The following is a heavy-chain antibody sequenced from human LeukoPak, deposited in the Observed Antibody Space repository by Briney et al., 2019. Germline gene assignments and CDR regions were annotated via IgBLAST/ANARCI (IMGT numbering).Heavy chain of an antibody. V-gene: IGHV4-59*01. J-gene: IGHJ3*02. Sequence: SESLSLTCTVAGGSISIYYWSSIRQPPGKGLEWIGYIDVSGSTNYNPSRKSRVAIPVDTSKNQFSLKLSYVTAADTAVYYCARVNYYGSGSYSDAFDIWGQGTMVTVSS. CDR3: ARVNYYGSGSYSDAFDI. CDR2: IDVSGST. D-gene: IGHD3-10*01. CDR1: GGSISIYY.